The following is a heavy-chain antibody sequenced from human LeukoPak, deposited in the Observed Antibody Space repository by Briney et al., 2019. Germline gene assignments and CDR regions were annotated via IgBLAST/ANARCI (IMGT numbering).Heavy chain of an antibody. CDR2: ITSSASTI. Sequence: GGSLRLSCAASGFTFSSFEMNWVRQAPGKGLEWVSYITSSASTIYYAESVNGRFTISRDNAKNSLFLQMNSLRAEDTAVYYCARKVLSGSRYFDYWGQGALVTVSS. J-gene: IGHJ4*02. CDR3: ARKVLSGSRYFDY. CDR1: GFTFSSFE. V-gene: IGHV3-48*03. D-gene: IGHD1-26*01.